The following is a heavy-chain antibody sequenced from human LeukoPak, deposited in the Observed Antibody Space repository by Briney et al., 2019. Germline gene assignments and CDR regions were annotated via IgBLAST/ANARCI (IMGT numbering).Heavy chain of an antibody. CDR1: GGTFSSYA. J-gene: IGHJ4*02. CDR3: ARVQYYDSSGYPSGTNFGY. Sequence: SVKVSCKASGGTFSSYAISWVRQAPGQGLEWMGGIIPIFGTANYAQKFQGRVTITADESTSTAYMELSSLRSEDTAVYYCARVQYYDSSGYPSGTNFGYWGQGTLVTVSS. CDR2: IIPIFGTA. V-gene: IGHV1-69*13. D-gene: IGHD3-22*01.